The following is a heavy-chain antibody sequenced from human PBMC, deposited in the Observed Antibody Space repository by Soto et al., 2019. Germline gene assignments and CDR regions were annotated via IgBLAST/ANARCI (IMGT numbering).Heavy chain of an antibody. V-gene: IGHV4-61*01. J-gene: IGHJ5*02. CDR1: GGSVSSVSYY. D-gene: IGHD2-15*01. CDR2: IYYSGST. CDR3: ARAGFKRYCSGGSCRNWFDP. Sequence: PSETLSLTCTVSGGSVSSVSYYWSWIRQPPGKGLEWIGYIYYSGSTNYNPSLKSRVTMSVDTSKNQFSLKLSSVTAADTAVYYCARAGFKRYCSGGSCRNWFDPWGQGTLVTVSS.